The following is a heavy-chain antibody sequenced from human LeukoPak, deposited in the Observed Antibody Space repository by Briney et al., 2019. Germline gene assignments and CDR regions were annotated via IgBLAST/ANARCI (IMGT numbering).Heavy chain of an antibody. CDR2: INPNSGGT. CDR1: GYTFTSYD. V-gene: IGHV1-2*03. Sequence: LGASVKVSCKASGYTFTSYDINWVQQATGQGLEWMGWINPNSGGTNYAQKFQGRVTMTRDTSISTAYMELSRLRSDDTAVYYCARASRTHGSRVAFDIWGQGTMVTVSS. D-gene: IGHD1-26*01. J-gene: IGHJ3*02. CDR3: ARASRTHGSRVAFDI.